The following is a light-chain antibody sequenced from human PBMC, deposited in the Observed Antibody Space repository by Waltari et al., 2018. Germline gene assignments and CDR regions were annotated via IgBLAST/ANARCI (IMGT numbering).Light chain of an antibody. CDR1: QSVST. CDR3: HQRSNWPLT. V-gene: IGKV3-11*01. J-gene: IGKJ4*01. Sequence: EIVLTQAPATLSVSPGESATLSCTASQSVSTLVWYQQRPGQPPRLVMYAASNRATGIPARFSGSGSGTDFSLTISSLEPEDFAVYYCHQRSNWPLTFGGGTRVEI. CDR2: AAS.